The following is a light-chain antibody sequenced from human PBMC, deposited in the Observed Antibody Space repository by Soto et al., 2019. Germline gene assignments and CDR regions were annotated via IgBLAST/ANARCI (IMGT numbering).Light chain of an antibody. Sequence: QAVVTQPPSASGTPGQRVTISCSGSSSNIGSNTVNWYQQLPGTAPKLLIYSNNQRPSGVPDRFSGSKSGTSASLAISGLLSEDEGDYYCAAWDDSLNGWVFGGGTKVTVL. CDR1: SSNIGSNT. CDR3: AAWDDSLNGWV. J-gene: IGLJ3*02. CDR2: SNN. V-gene: IGLV1-44*01.